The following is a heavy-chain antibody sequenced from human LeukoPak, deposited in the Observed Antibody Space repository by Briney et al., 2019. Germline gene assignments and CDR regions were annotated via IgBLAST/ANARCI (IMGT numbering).Heavy chain of an antibody. V-gene: IGHV1-2*02. J-gene: IGHJ5*02. D-gene: IGHD2-2*02. CDR2: INPNSGGT. Sequence: ASVKVSCKASGYTFTGYYMHWVRQAPGQGLEWMGWINPNSGGTNYAQKFQGRVTMTRDTSISTAYMELSRLRSDDTAVYYCARVGVPAAIANWFDPWGQGTLVTVSS. CDR3: ARVGVPAAIANWFDP. CDR1: GYTFTGYY.